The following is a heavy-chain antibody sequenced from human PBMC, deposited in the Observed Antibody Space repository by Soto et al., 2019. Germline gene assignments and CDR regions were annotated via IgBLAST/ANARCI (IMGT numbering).Heavy chain of an antibody. Sequence: SETLSLTCTVSGGSISSGDYYWSWIPQPPGKGREWIGYIYYSGSTYYNPSLKSPVTISVDTSKNQFSLNLISMTAAATALYYCAGADNGSGSYYWGQGTLVTVSS. CDR1: GGSISSGDYY. D-gene: IGHD3-10*01. CDR3: AGADNGSGSYY. J-gene: IGHJ4*02. V-gene: IGHV4-30-4*01. CDR2: IYYSGST.